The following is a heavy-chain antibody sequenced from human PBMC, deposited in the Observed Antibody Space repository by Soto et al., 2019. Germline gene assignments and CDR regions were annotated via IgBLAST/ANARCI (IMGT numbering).Heavy chain of an antibody. V-gene: IGHV3-30*18. J-gene: IGHJ6*02. CDR2: ISYDGSQK. D-gene: IGHD1-26*01. Sequence: GGSLRLSCAASGFTFSSYGMHWVRQAPRKGLEWVALISYDGSQKYYADSVKGRFTISRDNSKNTLYLQMNSLRAEDTAVFYCAKDLVGGVRYYYGMDVWGQGTTVTVSS. CDR3: AKDLVGGVRYYYGMDV. CDR1: GFTFSSYG.